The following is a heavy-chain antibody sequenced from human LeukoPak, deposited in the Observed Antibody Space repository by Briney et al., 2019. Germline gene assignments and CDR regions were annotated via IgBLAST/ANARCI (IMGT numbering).Heavy chain of an antibody. J-gene: IGHJ5*02. V-gene: IGHV5-51*01. CDR1: GYRFTSYW. CDR3: MRLRVYSGAFEGLSS. D-gene: IGHD1-26*01. CDR2: IYPGDSDT. Sequence: HGESLKISCKGSGYRFTSYWIGWVRQMSGKGLEWMGIIYPGDSDTRYSPSFQGHVTISVDKSISTAYLQWTSLKASDTAMYFCMRLRVYSGAFEGLSSWGQGTLVTVSS.